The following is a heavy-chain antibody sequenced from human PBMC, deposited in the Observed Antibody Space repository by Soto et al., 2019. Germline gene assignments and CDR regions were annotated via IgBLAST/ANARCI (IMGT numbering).Heavy chain of an antibody. V-gene: IGHV1-3*01. Sequence: ASVKVSCKASGYTFTSYAMHWVRQAPGQRLEWMGWINAGNGNTKYSQKFQGRVTITRDTSASTAYMELSSLRSEDTAVYYCARLNDFGSGPYYYYGMDVWGKGTRVTVP. CDR2: INAGNGNT. CDR1: GYTFTSYA. D-gene: IGHD3-3*01. CDR3: ARLNDFGSGPYYYYGMDV. J-gene: IGHJ6*04.